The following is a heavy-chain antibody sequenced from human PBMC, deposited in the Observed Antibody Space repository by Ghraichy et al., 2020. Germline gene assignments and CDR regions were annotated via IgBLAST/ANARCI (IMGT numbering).Heavy chain of an antibody. J-gene: IGHJ2*01. CDR3: ARRHSSGYYRSYWYFDL. CDR1: GGSISSYY. V-gene: IGHV4-59*08. CDR2: IYYSGST. Sequence: SETLSLTCTVSGGSISSYYWSWIRQPPGKGLEWIGYIYYSGSTNYNPSLKSRVTISVDTSKNQFSLKLSSVTAADTAVYYCARRHSSGYYRSYWYFDLWGRGTLVTVSS. D-gene: IGHD3-22*01.